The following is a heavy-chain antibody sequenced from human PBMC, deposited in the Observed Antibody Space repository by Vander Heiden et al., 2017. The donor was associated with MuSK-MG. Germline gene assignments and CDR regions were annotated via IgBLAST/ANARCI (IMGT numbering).Heavy chain of an antibody. CDR3: VLVTPYYFDY. V-gene: IGHV3-7*01. CDR1: GFTFSDYW. D-gene: IGHD2-21*01. J-gene: IGHJ4*02. Sequence: EVQLVESGGGLVQPAWSLRLSCAAPGFTFSDYWMTGVRQAPGKGLEWVATIKQDASEKYYVDSVKGRFTISRDNTKKSLFLQMNSLRGEDTAIYYCVLVTPYYFDYWGKGTLVTVSS. CDR2: IKQDASEK.